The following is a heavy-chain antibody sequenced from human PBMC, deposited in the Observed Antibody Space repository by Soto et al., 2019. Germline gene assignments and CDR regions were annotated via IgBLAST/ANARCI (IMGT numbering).Heavy chain of an antibody. J-gene: IGHJ4*02. Sequence: GASVKVSCKASGYTFTSYGISWVRQAPGQRLEWMGWINAYNGNRKYSQKLQGRVTITRDTSASTAYMELSSLRSEDTAVYYCARDSPPSDYWGQGTLVTVSS. V-gene: IGHV1-3*01. CDR3: ARDSPPSDY. CDR2: INAYNGNR. CDR1: GYTFTSYG.